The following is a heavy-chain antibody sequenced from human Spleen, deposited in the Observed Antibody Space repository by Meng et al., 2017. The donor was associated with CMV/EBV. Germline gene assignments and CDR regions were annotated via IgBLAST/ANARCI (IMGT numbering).Heavy chain of an antibody. V-gene: IGHV3-48*04. Sequence: GESLKISCAASGFTFSSYSMNWVRQAPGKGLEWVSYISSSSSTIYYADSVEGRFTISRDNAKNSLYLQMNSLRAEDTAVYYCATEDFGGSYSYYGMDVWGQGTTVTVSS. CDR2: ISSSSSTI. CDR3: ATEDFGGSYSYYGMDV. CDR1: GFTFSSYS. J-gene: IGHJ6*02. D-gene: IGHD4-23*01.